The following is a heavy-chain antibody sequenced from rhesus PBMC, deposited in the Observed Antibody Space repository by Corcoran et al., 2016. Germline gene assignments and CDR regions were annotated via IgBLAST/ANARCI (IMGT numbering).Heavy chain of an antibody. CDR1: GYSISSGYH. Sequence: QVQLQESGPGLVKPSETLSLTCAVSGYSISSGYHWGWIRQPPGKGLEWIGSVCGSWGSKCLTPSLKSRVTLSVDPSKNQFSLKLSSVTAADTAVFYCATPGTTNFDYWGQGVLVTVSS. CDR3: ATPGTTNFDY. J-gene: IGHJ4*01. D-gene: IGHD1-38*01. V-gene: IGHV4S14*01. CDR2: VCGSWGSK.